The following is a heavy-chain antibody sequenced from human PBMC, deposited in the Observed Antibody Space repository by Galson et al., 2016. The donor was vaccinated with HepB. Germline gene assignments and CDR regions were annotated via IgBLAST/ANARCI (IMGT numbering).Heavy chain of an antibody. D-gene: IGHD3-10*01. J-gene: IGHJ4*02. CDR2: IGDGGGAT. CDR3: AKGFRGEGSY. V-gene: IGHV3-23*01. CDR1: GFTFSTYA. Sequence: SLRLSCAASGFTFSTYALSWVRQAPGKGLEWVSTIGDGGGATYYADSVRGRFTISRDNAQNSLYLQMNSLRVEDTAVYYCAKGFRGEGSYWGQGTLVTVSS.